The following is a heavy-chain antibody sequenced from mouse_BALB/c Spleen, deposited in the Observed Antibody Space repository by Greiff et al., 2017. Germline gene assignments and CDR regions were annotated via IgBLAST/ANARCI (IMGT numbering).Heavy chain of an antibody. J-gene: IGHJ3*01. CDR2: IDPANGNT. Sequence: VQLKHSGAELVKPGASVKLSCTASGFNIKDTYMHWVKQRPEQGLEWIGRIDPANGNTKYDPKFQGKATITADTSSNTAYLQLSSLTSEDTAVYYCARYGNYEAWFAYWGQGTLVTVSA. CDR3: ARYGNYEAWFAY. V-gene: IGHV14-3*02. CDR1: GFNIKDTY. D-gene: IGHD2-1*01.